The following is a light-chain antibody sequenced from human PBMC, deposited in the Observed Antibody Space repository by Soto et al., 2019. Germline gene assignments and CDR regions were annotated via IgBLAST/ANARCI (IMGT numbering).Light chain of an antibody. CDR1: SGHSSYI. J-gene: IGLJ2*01. Sequence: QPVPTQSSSASASLGSSVKLTCTLSSGHSSYIIAWHQQQPGKAPRYLMKLEGSGSYNKGSGVPDRFSGSSSGADRYLTISNLQSEDEADYYCETWDSNTVVFGGGTQLTVL. CDR3: ETWDSNTVV. CDR2: LEGSGSY. V-gene: IGLV4-60*03.